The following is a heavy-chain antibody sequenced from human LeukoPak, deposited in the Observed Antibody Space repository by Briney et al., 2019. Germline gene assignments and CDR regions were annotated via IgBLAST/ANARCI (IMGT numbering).Heavy chain of an antibody. V-gene: IGHV3-9*01. J-gene: IGHJ4*02. D-gene: IGHD4-23*01. CDR1: GFTFDDYA. Sequence: GGSLRLSCAASGFTFDDYAMHWVRQAPGKGLEWVSGISWNSGSIGYADSVKGRFTISRDNAKNSLYLQMNSLRAEDTALYYCAKDKSGVIGGTKPGGFDYWGQGTLVTVSS. CDR2: ISWNSGSI. CDR3: AKDKSGVIGGTKPGGFDY.